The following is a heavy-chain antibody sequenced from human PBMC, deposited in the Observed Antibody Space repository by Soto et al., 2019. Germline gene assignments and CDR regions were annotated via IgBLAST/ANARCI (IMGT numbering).Heavy chain of an antibody. CDR2: IIPILGIA. V-gene: IGHV1-69*02. J-gene: IGHJ2*01. CDR3: ARGQVTSGYFDL. CDR1: GGTFSSYT. Sequence: QVQLVQSGAEVKKPGSSVKVSCKASGGTFSSYTISWVRQAPGQGLEWMGRIIPILGIANYAQKFQGRVTITADTSTSTAYMELSSLRSEDTAVYYCARGQVTSGYFDLWGRGTLVTVSS. D-gene: IGHD3-16*01.